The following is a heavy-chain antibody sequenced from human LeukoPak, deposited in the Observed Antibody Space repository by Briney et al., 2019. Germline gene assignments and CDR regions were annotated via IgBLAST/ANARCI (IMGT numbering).Heavy chain of an antibody. Sequence: GGSLRLSCVASGFTFSSSEMNWVRQAPGKGLEWISYITSSSRTIWYADSVKGRFTISRDNAKNSLYLQMNSLRAEDTAVYYCARDYGGSSPFDYWGQGTLVTVSS. D-gene: IGHD4-23*01. J-gene: IGHJ4*02. CDR3: ARDYGGSSPFDY. CDR2: ITSSSRTI. CDR1: GFTFSSSE. V-gene: IGHV3-48*03.